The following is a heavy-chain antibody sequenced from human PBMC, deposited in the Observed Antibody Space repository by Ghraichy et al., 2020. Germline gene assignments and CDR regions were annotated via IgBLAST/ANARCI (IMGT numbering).Heavy chain of an antibody. J-gene: IGHJ5*02. V-gene: IGHV3-23*01. CDR3: AKQHFFLTTVIEDWFDP. CDR2: ISGSGGST. D-gene: IGHD4-17*01. CDR1: GFTFSSYA. Sequence: GGSLRLSCAASGFTFSSYAMSWVRQAPGKRLEWVSAISGSGGSTYYADSVKGRFTISRDNSKNTLYLQMNSLRAEDTAVYYCAKQHFFLTTVIEDWFDPWGQGTLVTVSS.